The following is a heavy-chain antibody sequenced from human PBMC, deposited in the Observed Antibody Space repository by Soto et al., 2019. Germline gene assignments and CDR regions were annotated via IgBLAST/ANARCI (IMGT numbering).Heavy chain of an antibody. Sequence: SETLSLTCTVSGGSISSYYWSWIRQPPGKGLEWIGYIYYSGSTNYNPSLKSRVTISVDTSKNQFSLKLSSVTAADTAVYYCARQAAAGFDYWGQGTLVTVSS. CDR1: GGSISSYY. V-gene: IGHV4-59*01. CDR2: IYYSGST. CDR3: ARQAAAGFDY. J-gene: IGHJ4*02. D-gene: IGHD6-13*01.